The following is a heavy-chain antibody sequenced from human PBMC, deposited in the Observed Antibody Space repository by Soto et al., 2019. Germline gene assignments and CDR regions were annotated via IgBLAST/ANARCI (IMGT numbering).Heavy chain of an antibody. V-gene: IGHV3-7*01. Sequence: GGSLRLSCAASGFTFSGYWMSWVRQAPGKGLEWVANIKQDGSEKYYVDSVKGRFTISRDNSKNTVSLQMNSLRDEDSAAYYCATTGPYWGQGTLVTVSS. J-gene: IGHJ4*02. CDR1: GFTFSGYW. CDR2: IKQDGSEK. CDR3: ATTGPY.